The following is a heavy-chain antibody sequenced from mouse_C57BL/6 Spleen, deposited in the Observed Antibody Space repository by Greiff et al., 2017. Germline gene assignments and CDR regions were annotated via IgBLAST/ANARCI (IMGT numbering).Heavy chain of an antibody. J-gene: IGHJ2*01. CDR2: INPGSGGT. V-gene: IGHV1-54*01. CDR1: GYAFTNYL. Sequence: QVQLKQSGAELVRPGTSVKVSCKASGYAFTNYLIEWVKQRPGQGLEWIGVINPGSGGTNYNEKFQGKATLTADKSSSTAYLQLSSLTSEASAVYFCAIRGKAYFDYWGQGTTLTVSS. CDR3: AIRGKAYFDY.